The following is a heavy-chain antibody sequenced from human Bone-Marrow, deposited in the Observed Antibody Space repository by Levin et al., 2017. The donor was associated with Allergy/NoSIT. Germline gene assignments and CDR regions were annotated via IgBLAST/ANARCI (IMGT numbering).Heavy chain of an antibody. CDR3: ARSPGLPPDY. J-gene: IGHJ4*02. CDR2: ITGSGGST. V-gene: IGHV3-23*01. Sequence: LSLTCAASGFTLSSYAMSWVRQAPGKGLEWVSTITGSGGSTYYADSVKGRFTISRDDSKNTLCLQMNSLRAGDTAVYYCARSPGLPPDYWGQGTLVTVSS. D-gene: IGHD2-15*01. CDR1: GFTLSSYA.